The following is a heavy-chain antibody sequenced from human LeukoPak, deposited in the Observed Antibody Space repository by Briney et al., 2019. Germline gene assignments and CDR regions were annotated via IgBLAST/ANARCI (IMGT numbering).Heavy chain of an antibody. CDR3: ARDNGYCSSTSCYTGVGWFEP. CDR2: IIPILGIA. V-gene: IGHV1-69*04. CDR1: GGTFSSYT. J-gene: IGHJ5*02. Sequence: SVKLSCKASGGTFSSYTISWVRQAPGQGLEWMGRIIPILGIANYAQKFQGRVTITADNSTSTAYMELSSLRSEDTAVYYCARDNGYCSSTSCYTGVGWFEPWGQGTLVTVSS. D-gene: IGHD2-2*02.